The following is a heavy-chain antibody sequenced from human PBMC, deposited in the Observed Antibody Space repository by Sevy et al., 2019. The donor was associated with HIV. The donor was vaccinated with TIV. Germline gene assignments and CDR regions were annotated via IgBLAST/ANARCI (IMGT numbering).Heavy chain of an antibody. Sequence: SETLSLTCSVSGGSISSYFWTWVRQSPGKGLEWIGNIYFTGNTDYSPPLKSRVTLSLDTSKSQFSLTLKSVTAADPAISFCARDSTTRPRVLDYWGQGTLVTVSS. V-gene: IGHV4-59*01. CDR2: IYFTGNT. CDR3: ARDSTTRPRVLDY. CDR1: GGSISSYF. J-gene: IGHJ4*02. D-gene: IGHD1-1*01.